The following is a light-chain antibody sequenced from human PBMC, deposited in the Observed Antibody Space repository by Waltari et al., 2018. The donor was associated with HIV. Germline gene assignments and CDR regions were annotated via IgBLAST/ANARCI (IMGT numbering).Light chain of an antibody. CDR1: AFPSRY. Sequence: SSALTQTPSVSVSPGQTATITCSGEAFPSRYAHWYHQRAGQAPFLVIYQDQKRPSVIPDRFSGSSSGTVLTLTISGVQTEDEGDYYCQTTDTNGVVVFGGGTKVTVL. V-gene: IGLV3-25*03. CDR3: QTTDTNGVVV. CDR2: QDQ. J-gene: IGLJ2*01.